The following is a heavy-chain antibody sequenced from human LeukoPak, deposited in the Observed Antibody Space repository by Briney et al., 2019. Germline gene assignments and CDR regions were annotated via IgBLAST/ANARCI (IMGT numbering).Heavy chain of an antibody. V-gene: IGHV3-73*01. CDR2: IRSKANSYAT. CDR3: TRGPAVATNYYYYYGMDV. J-gene: IGHJ6*02. D-gene: IGHD5-12*01. CDR1: GFTFSGSA. Sequence: PGGSLRLSRAASGFTFSGSAMHWVRQASGKGLEWVGRIRSKANSYATAYAASVKGRFTISRDDSKNTAYLQMNSLKTEDTAVYYCTRGPAVATNYYYYYGMDVWGQGTTVTVSS.